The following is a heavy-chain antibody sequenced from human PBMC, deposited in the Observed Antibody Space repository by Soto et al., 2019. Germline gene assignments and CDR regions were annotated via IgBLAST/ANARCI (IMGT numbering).Heavy chain of an antibody. D-gene: IGHD3-10*01. J-gene: IGHJ5*02. CDR1: GFSVNTPGVA. V-gene: IGHV2-5*02. CDR3: GRYVSPDPAGWFDP. Sequence: QISLRESGPTLVKPTQTLTLTCTLSGFSVNTPGVAVAWIRQPPGKALEWLALIYWDGDERDSPSLRSRLTIIKDTSKNQVVLTMTNMHPVDTATYYCGRYVSPDPAGWFDPWGQGILVTVSS. CDR2: IYWDGDE.